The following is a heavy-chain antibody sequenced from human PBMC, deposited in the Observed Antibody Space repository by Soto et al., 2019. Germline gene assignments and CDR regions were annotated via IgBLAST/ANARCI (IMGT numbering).Heavy chain of an antibody. J-gene: IGHJ4*02. D-gene: IGHD3-10*01. CDR2: IYHSGST. CDR1: GGSISSSNW. Sequence: QVQLQESGPGLVKPSGTLSLTCAVSGGSISSSNWWSWVRQPPGKGLEWIGEIYHSGSTNYNPSLKSRVTISVDKSKNQLSLKMSSVTAAATAVYYCARDWGGFRGVILYWGQGTLVTVSS. CDR3: ARDWGGFRGVILY. V-gene: IGHV4-4*02.